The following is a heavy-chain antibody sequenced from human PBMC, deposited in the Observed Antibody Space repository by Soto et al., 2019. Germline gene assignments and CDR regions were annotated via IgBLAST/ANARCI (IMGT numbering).Heavy chain of an antibody. J-gene: IGHJ4*02. Sequence: QITLKESAPTRVKPTHTLTLTCTFSGFSLTSRPMGVGWIRQPPGKALEWLAFIYWDDDKRYSPSLRSMLTITKDTSGNQVVLTMTNMDPVDTATYYCAHRLSGYNWNGGYFDYWGQGALVTVSS. CDR2: IYWDDDK. CDR3: AHRLSGYNWNGGYFDY. D-gene: IGHD1-1*01. CDR1: GFSLTSRPMG. V-gene: IGHV2-5*02.